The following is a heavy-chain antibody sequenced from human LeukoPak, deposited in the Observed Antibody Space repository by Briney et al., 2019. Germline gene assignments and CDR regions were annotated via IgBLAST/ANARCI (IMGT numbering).Heavy chain of an antibody. V-gene: IGHV4-34*01. CDR3: VKSGGYGLIDY. Sequence: SETLSLTCAVYGGSFSHYYWGWIRQPPGKGLEWIGNIYYSGSTYYNASLQSRVTISIDTSKNQFSLTLNSVTAADTAMYFCVKSGGYGLIDYWGQGTLVTVSS. CDR2: IYYSGST. D-gene: IGHD1-26*01. J-gene: IGHJ4*02. CDR1: GGSFSHYY.